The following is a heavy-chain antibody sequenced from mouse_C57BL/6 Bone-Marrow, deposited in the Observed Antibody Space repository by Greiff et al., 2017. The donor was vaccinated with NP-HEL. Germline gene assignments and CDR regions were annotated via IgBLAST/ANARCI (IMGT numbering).Heavy chain of an antibody. D-gene: IGHD1-1*01. V-gene: IGHV1-76*01. J-gene: IGHJ2*01. CDR1: GYTFTDYC. Sequence: QVQLQQSGAELVRPGASVKLSCKASGYTFTDYCINWVKQRPGQGLEWIARIYPGSGNTNYNEKFKGKATLTAEKSSSTAYMQLSSLTTEDSAVYLCALTGYGSSYDGWGKGTTLTVS. CDR3: ALTGYGSSYDG. CDR2: IYPGSGNT.